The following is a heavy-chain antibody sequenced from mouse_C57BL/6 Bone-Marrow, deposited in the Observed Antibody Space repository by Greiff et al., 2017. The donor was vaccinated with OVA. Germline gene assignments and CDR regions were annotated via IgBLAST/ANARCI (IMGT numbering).Heavy chain of an antibody. Sequence: EVQLQQSGAELVRPGASVKLSCTASGFNITDDYMHWVKQRPEQGLEWIGWIDPENGDTEYAAKFQGKATITADTSSNTDYLQISSLTSEDTAVYYCTTAYYGSSPNYYAMDYWGQGTSVTVSS. D-gene: IGHD1-1*01. V-gene: IGHV14-4*01. J-gene: IGHJ4*01. CDR2: IDPENGDT. CDR3: TTAYYGSSPNYYAMDY. CDR1: GFNITDDY.